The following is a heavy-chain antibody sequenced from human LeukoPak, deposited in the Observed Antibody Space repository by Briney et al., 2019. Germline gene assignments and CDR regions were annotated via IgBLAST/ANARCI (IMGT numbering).Heavy chain of an antibody. J-gene: IGHJ4*02. CDR1: GFTFDDYA. CDR2: ISWNSGSI. V-gene: IGHV3-9*03. CDR3: AKDSGRSLGGTFDY. D-gene: IGHD1-26*01. Sequence: QPGGSLRLSCAASGFTFDDYATHWVRQAPGQGLEWVSGISWNSGSIGYADSVKGRFTISRDNAKNSLYLQMNSLRAEDMALYYCAKDSGRSLGGTFDYWGQRTLVTVSS.